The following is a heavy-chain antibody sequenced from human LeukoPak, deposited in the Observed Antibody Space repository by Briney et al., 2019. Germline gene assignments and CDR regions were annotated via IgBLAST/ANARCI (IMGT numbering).Heavy chain of an antibody. CDR1: GYTFTGYY. CDR3: ASLWLMVTGTPGPNWFDP. CDR2: INPNSGGT. V-gene: IGHV1-2*02. Sequence: ASVKVSCKASGYTFTGYYMHWVRQAPGQGLEWMGWINPNSGGTNYAQKFQGRVTMTRDTSISTAYMELSRLRSDDTAVYYCASLWLMVTGTPGPNWFDPWGQGTLVTVSS. J-gene: IGHJ5*02. D-gene: IGHD1-20*01.